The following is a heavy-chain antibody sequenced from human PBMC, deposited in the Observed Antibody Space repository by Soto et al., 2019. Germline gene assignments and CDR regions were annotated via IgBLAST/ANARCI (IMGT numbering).Heavy chain of an antibody. CDR2: INSDGSST. V-gene: IGHV3-74*01. Sequence: ETLRLSXAASGFTFSSCWMHWVRQAPGKGLVWVSRINSDGSSTSYADSVKGRFTISRDNAKNTLYLQMNSLRAEDTAVYYCARNYDFWSGYYYYGMDVWGQGTTVTVSS. J-gene: IGHJ6*02. D-gene: IGHD3-3*01. CDR1: GFTFSSCW. CDR3: ARNYDFWSGYYYYGMDV.